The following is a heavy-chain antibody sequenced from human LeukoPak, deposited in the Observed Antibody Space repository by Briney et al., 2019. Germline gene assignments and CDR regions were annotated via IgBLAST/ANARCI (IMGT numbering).Heavy chain of an antibody. V-gene: IGHV3-43D*04. D-gene: IGHD6-13*01. Sequence: PGGSLRLSCTASGFTSDDYAMHWVRQAPGKGLEWVSLINWDGSSTYYADSVKGRFTISRDNSKNSLYLQMNSLRAEDTALYYCAKTGSSWAHFDYWGQGTLVTVSS. CDR2: INWDGSST. J-gene: IGHJ4*02. CDR3: AKTGSSWAHFDY. CDR1: GFTSDDYA.